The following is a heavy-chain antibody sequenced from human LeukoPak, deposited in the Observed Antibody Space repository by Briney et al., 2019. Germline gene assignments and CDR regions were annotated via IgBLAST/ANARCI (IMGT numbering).Heavy chain of an antibody. V-gene: IGHV1-58*02. J-gene: IGHJ4*02. Sequence: SVKVSCKASGFTFTSSAMQWVRQARGQRLEWIGWIVVGSGNTNYAQKFQERVTITRDMSTNTAYMELSSLRSEDTAVYYCAAWYYYDSSGYVDYWGQGTLVTVSS. CDR3: AAWYYYDSSGYVDY. CDR1: GFTFTSSA. CDR2: IVVGSGNT. D-gene: IGHD3-22*01.